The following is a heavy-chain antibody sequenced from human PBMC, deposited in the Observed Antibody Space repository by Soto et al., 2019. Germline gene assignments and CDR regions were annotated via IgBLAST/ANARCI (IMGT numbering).Heavy chain of an antibody. J-gene: IGHJ4*02. D-gene: IGHD4-17*01. CDR1: GFTFSSYA. Sequence: GGSLRLSCAASGFTFSSYAMHWVRQAPGKGLEWISVISSNGGITEYANSARGRFTISRDNAKNSVYLEMDSLRAEDTALYYCARDVDADFRTDFDYWGRGTLVTVSS. CDR2: ISSNGGIT. CDR3: ARDVDADFRTDFDY. V-gene: IGHV3-64*01.